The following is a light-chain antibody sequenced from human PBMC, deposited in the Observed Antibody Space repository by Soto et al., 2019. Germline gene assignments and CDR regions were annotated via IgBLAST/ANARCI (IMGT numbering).Light chain of an antibody. V-gene: IGLV2-18*02. Sequence: QSVLTQPPSASGSPGQSVTISCTGTSSDVGGYNRVAWYQQSPDTSPKLVICDVSNRPSGVPDRFSGSKSGSTASLTISGLQAEDEADYYCSSFTTSNTYVFGTGTKVTVL. CDR1: SSDVGGYNR. CDR2: DVS. J-gene: IGLJ1*01. CDR3: SSFTTSNTYV.